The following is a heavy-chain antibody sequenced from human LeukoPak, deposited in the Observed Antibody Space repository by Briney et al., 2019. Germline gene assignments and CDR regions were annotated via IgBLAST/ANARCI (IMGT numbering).Heavy chain of an antibody. CDR2: ISNPGGTT. CDR1: GFSFTTYA. CDR3: ATNWNLDQ. D-gene: IGHD1-20*01. Sequence: GGSLRLSCAAAGFSFTTYAMSWVRQAPGMGLEWVSAISNPGGTTYYADSVKGRFTISRDNSKNALYLQMNSLRAEDTAVYYCATNWNLDQWGQGTLVTVSS. J-gene: IGHJ4*02. V-gene: IGHV3-23*01.